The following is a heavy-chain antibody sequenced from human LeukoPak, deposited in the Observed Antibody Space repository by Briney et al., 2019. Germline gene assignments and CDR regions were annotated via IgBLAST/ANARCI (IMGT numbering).Heavy chain of an antibody. V-gene: IGHV3-7*01. D-gene: IGHD4-17*01. Sequence: GGSLRLSCAASGFTFSSYWMSWVRQAPGKGLEWVANIKQDGSEKYYVDSVKGRFTISRDNAKNSLYLQMNSLRAEDTAVYYCARVDEGGYGNFDYWGQGTLVTVSS. CDR1: GFTFSSYW. J-gene: IGHJ4*02. CDR3: ARVDEGGYGNFDY. CDR2: IKQDGSEK.